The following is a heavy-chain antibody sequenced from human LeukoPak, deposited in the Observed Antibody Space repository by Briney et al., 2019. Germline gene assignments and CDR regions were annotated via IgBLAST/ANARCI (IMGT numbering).Heavy chain of an antibody. Sequence: SETLSLTCTVSGGSISSSSYYWGWIRQPPGKGLEWIGSIYYSGSTYYNPSLKSRVTISVDTSKNQFSLKLSSVTAADTAVYYCARSPMYSSRGLYFDYWGQGTLVTVSS. CDR1: GGSISSSSYY. V-gene: IGHV4-39*07. J-gene: IGHJ4*02. D-gene: IGHD6-13*01. CDR3: ARSPMYSSRGLYFDY. CDR2: IYYSGST.